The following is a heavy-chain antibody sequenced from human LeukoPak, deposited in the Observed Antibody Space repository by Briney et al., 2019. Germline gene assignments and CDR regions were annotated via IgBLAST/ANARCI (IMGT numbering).Heavy chain of an antibody. V-gene: IGHV5-51*01. Sequence: GESLKISCKGSGYSFSSFWIAWVRQMPGKGLEWMGIIFPGDSDTRYRPSLQGQVTISVDKSIATAFLQWSSLKASDSAIYYCARLTSFADLLTATRRSWFDPWGQGTLVTVSS. D-gene: IGHD2-21*02. CDR1: GYSFSSFW. CDR2: IFPGDSDT. CDR3: ARLTSFADLLTATRRSWFDP. J-gene: IGHJ5*02.